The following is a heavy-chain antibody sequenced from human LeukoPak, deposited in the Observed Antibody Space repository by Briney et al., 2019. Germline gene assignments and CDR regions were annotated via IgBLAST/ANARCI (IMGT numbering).Heavy chain of an antibody. V-gene: IGHV1-2*02. CDR3: ARVGIHYYDSSGRFDY. CDR2: INPNSGAT. CDR1: GYTFTDSY. D-gene: IGHD3-22*01. Sequence: ASVKVSCKASGYTFTDSYLHWVRQAPGQGLEWMAWINPNSGATKYIQKFQGRVTMTRDTSISTAYMELSRLRSDDTAVYYCARVGIHYYDSSGRFDYWGQGTLVTVSS. J-gene: IGHJ4*02.